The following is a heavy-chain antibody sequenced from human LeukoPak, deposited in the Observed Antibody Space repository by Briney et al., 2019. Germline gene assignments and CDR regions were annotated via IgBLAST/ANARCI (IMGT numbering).Heavy chain of an antibody. CDR1: GFTFSSYG. Sequence: GGSLRLSCAASGFTFSSYGMHWVRQAPGKGLEWVAVIWYDGSNKYYADSVKGRFTISRDNSKNTLYLQMNSLRAEDTAVYYCARVSGSYQAYYFDYWGQGTLVNVSS. CDR2: IWYDGSNK. V-gene: IGHV3-33*01. J-gene: IGHJ4*02. D-gene: IGHD1-26*01. CDR3: ARVSGSYQAYYFDY.